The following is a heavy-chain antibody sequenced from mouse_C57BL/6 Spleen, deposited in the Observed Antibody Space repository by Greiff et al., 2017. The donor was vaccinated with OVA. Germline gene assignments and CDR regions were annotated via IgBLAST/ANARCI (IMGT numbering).Heavy chain of an antibody. CDR1: GYTFTDYY. Sequence: EVQLQQSGPELVKPGASVKISCKASGYTFTDYYMNWVKQSHGKSLEWIGDINPNNGGTSYNQKFKGKATLTVDKSSSTAYMELRILTSEDSAVYYCATEGGSSAYWYFDVWGTGTTVTVSA. D-gene: IGHD1-1*01. V-gene: IGHV1-26*01. CDR3: ATEGGSSAYWYFDV. CDR2: INPNNGGT. J-gene: IGHJ1*03.